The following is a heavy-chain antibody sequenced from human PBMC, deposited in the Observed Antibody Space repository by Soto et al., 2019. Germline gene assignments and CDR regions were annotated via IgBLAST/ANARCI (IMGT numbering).Heavy chain of an antibody. J-gene: IGHJ4*02. Sequence: TGGSLSLSCAASGFTFSSYGMHWGRQAPGKGLEWVAVIWDDGSNKYYADSVKGRFTISRDNSKNTLYLQMNSLRAEDTAVYYCARDKDTMVRGVLDYWGQGTLVTVSS. CDR3: ARDKDTMVRGVLDY. CDR2: IWDDGSNK. D-gene: IGHD3-10*01. V-gene: IGHV3-33*01. CDR1: GFTFSSYG.